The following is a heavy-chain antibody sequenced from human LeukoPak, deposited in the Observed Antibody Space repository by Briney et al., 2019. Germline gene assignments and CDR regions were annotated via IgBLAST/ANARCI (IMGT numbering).Heavy chain of an antibody. D-gene: IGHD2-15*01. Sequence: GGSLRLSCAVSGFTFSSYSMNWVRQAPGKGLEWVSSISSSSSYIYYADSVKGRFTISRDNAKNSLYLQMNSLRAEDTAVYYCARDGASRQKYCSGGSCPYAFDIWGQGTMVTVSS. CDR3: ARDGASRQKYCSGGSCPYAFDI. CDR2: ISSSSSYI. V-gene: IGHV3-21*01. J-gene: IGHJ3*02. CDR1: GFTFSSYS.